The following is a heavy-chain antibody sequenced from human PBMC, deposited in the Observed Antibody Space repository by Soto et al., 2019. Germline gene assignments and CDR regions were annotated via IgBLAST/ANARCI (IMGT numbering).Heavy chain of an antibody. V-gene: IGHV1-69*08. D-gene: IGHD5-12*01. Sequence: QVQLVQSGAEVKKPGSSVKVSCKTSGGTFSNDIITWVRQAPGQGLEWMGRIIPLLDIANYAQKFQGRVTITADKPTRTSXMELNSLRSEDTAVYYCARDSPIGSTFSGYDAIDYWGQGTLVTVSS. CDR3: ARDSPIGSTFSGYDAIDY. CDR2: IIPLLDIA. CDR1: GGTFSNDI. J-gene: IGHJ4*02.